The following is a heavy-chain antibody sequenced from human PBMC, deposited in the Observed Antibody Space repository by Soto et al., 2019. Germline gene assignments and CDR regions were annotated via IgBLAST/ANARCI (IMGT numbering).Heavy chain of an antibody. V-gene: IGHV4-4*07. J-gene: IGHJ5*02. Sequence: QAQLQVSGPGLVKPAESLSLICNVSGVPITDSYWGWIRQSPGKGLEWIGRVHAGGSFNYNPSLRRRAAISVDTSKSQVSLRLTSVTAADTAVYFCARENTPEMTRGWFAPWGQGTLVTVSS. CDR2: VHAGGSF. CDR3: ARENTPEMTRGWFAP. CDR1: GVPITDSY. D-gene: IGHD3-10*01.